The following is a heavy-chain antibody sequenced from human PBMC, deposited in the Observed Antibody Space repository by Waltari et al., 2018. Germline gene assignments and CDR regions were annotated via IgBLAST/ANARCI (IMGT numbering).Heavy chain of an antibody. CDR2: IRCSGGST. D-gene: IGHD2-15*01. CDR1: GFTFSSYA. V-gene: IGHV3-23*01. J-gene: IGHJ4*02. CDR3: ATGGRYCSGGSCPPAAPFDY. Sequence: EVQLLESGGGLVQPGGSLRLSCAASGFTFSSYAMSWVRQAPGQGLEWVSAIRCSGGSTYYADSGKGRFTSSRDNSKNTLYLQMNSLRAEDTAVYYCATGGRYCSGGSCPPAAPFDYWGQGTLVTVSS.